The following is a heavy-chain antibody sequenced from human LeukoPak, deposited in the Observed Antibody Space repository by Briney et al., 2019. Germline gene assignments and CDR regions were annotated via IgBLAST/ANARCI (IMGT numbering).Heavy chain of an antibody. V-gene: IGHV3-7*01. CDR1: EFTISNYW. CDR3: AKYINAVDF. J-gene: IGHJ4*02. Sequence: PGGSLRLSCAVSEFTISNYWMTWVRQAPGKGLEWVANIKQDGSEKYYADSVKGRFTISRDNARNSLYLQMNSLTAEDTAVYYCAKYINAVDFWGQGILVTVSS. CDR2: IKQDGSEK. D-gene: IGHD2/OR15-2a*01.